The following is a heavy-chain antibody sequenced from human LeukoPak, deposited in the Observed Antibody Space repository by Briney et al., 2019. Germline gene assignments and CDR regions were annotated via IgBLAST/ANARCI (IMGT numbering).Heavy chain of an antibody. Sequence: GGSLRLSCAASGFTFSSYEMNWVRQAPGKGLEWVSYISSSGSTIYYADSVKGRFTISRDNSKNTLYLQMNSLRAEDTAVYYCAKDAEGYFDYWGQGTLVTVSS. CDR2: ISSSGSTI. CDR1: GFTFSSYE. V-gene: IGHV3-48*03. CDR3: AKDAEGYFDY. J-gene: IGHJ4*02.